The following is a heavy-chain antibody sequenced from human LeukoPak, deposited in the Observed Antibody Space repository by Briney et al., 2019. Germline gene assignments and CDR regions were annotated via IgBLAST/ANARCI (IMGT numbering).Heavy chain of an antibody. CDR3: ARAVMGDAFDI. CDR2: ISSSSSTI. J-gene: IGHJ3*02. V-gene: IGHV3-48*01. CDR1: GFTFSSYG. D-gene: IGHD2-8*01. Sequence: GGSLRLSCAASGFTFSSYGMNWVRQAPGKGLEWVSYISSSSSTIYYADSVKGRFTISRDNAKNSLYLQMNSLRAEDTAVYYCARAVMGDAFDIWGQGTMVTVSS.